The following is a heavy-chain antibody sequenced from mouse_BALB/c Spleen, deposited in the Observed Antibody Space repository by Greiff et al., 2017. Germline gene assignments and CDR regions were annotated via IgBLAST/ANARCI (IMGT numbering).Heavy chain of an antibody. V-gene: IGHV3-2*02. J-gene: IGHJ1*01. CDR1: GYSITSDYA. D-gene: IGHD1-1*01. Sequence: EVQLQESGPGLVKPSQSLSLTCTVTGYSITSDYAWNWIRQFPGNKLEWMGYISYSGSTSYNPSLKSRISITRDTSKNQFFLQLNSVTTEDTATYYCATPFITSYFDVWGAGTTVTVSS. CDR3: ATPFITSYFDV. CDR2: ISYSGST.